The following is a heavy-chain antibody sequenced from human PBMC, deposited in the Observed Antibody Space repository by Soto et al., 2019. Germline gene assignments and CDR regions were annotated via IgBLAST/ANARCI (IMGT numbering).Heavy chain of an antibody. CDR2: IYYSGST. D-gene: IGHD7-27*01. Sequence: PSETLSLTCTVSGGSISSYYWSWIRQPPGKGLEWIGYIYYSGSTNYNPSLKTRVTISVDTSQNQFSLKLTSVTAADTAIYYCARGYAWGYANGMDVWGQGTTVTVSS. V-gene: IGHV4-59*01. J-gene: IGHJ6*02. CDR3: ARGYAWGYANGMDV. CDR1: GGSISSYY.